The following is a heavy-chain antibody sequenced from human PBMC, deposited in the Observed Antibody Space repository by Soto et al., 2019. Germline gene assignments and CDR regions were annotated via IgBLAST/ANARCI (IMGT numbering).Heavy chain of an antibody. CDR3: ARGGLNIVVVPAAIPMDV. CDR1: GYTFTSYY. J-gene: IGHJ6*03. CDR2: INPSGGST. V-gene: IGHV1-46*03. Sequence: ASVKVSCKASGYTFTSYYMHWVRQAPGQGLEWMGIINPSGGSTSYAQKFQGRVTMTRDTSTSTVYMELNSLRSEDTAVYYCARGGLNIVVVPAAIPMDVWGKGTTVTVSS. D-gene: IGHD2-2*01.